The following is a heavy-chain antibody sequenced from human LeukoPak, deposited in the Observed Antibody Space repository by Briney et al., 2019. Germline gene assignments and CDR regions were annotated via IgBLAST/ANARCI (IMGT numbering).Heavy chain of an antibody. CDR2: IYYSGST. CDR3: ARGVDGNFDY. D-gene: IGHD2-15*01. Sequence: SETLSLTCTVSGGSISSYYWSWIRQPPGKGLEWIGYIYYSGSTNYNPSLKSRVTISVDTSKNQFSLKLSSVTAADTAVYYCARGVDGNFDYWGQGTPVTVSS. V-gene: IGHV4-59*01. CDR1: GGSISSYY. J-gene: IGHJ4*02.